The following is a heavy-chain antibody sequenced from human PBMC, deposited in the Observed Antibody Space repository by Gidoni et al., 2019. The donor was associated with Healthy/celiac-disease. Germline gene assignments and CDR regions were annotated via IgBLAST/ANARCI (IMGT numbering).Heavy chain of an antibody. CDR1: GFTVSSNY. J-gene: IGHJ4*02. V-gene: IGHV3-66*02. D-gene: IGHD6-19*01. CDR3: ARMSNVRDYSGWHAGDY. CDR2: IYSGGST. Sequence: EVQLVESGGGLVQPGGSLRLSCAASGFTVSSNYMSWVRQAPGKGLEWVSVIYSGGSTYYADSVKGRFTISRDNSKNTLYLQMNSLRAEDTAVYYCARMSNVRDYSGWHAGDYWGQGTLVTVSS.